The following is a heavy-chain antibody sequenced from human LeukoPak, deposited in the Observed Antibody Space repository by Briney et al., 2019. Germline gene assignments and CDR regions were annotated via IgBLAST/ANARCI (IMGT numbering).Heavy chain of an antibody. D-gene: IGHD5-18*01. CDR1: GFTFSSYA. CDR2: ISGSGGST. Sequence: GGSLRLSCAASGFTFSSYAMSWVRQAPGKGLEWVSAISGSGGSTYYADSVKGRFTISRDNSKNTLYLQMNSLRAEGTAVYYCAKAPAWIQLWSYFDYWGQGTLVTVSS. CDR3: AKAPAWIQLWSYFDY. J-gene: IGHJ4*02. V-gene: IGHV3-23*01.